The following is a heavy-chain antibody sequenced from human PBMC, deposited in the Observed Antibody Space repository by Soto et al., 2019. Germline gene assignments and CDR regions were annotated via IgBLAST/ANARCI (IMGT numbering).Heavy chain of an antibody. D-gene: IGHD3-3*01. CDR2: IYYSGST. CDR3: ARRGYYEGWFDP. J-gene: IGHJ5*02. V-gene: IGHV4-39*01. Sequence: QLQLQESGPGLVKPSETLSLTCTVSGGSISSSSYYWGWIRQPPGKGLEWIGSIYYSGSTYYNPSLKRRVTISVDTSKNQFSLKLSSVTAADTAVYYCARRGYYEGWFDPWGQGTLVTVSS. CDR1: GGSISSSSYY.